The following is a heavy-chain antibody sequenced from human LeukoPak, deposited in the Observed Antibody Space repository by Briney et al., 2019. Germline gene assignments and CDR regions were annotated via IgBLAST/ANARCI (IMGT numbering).Heavy chain of an antibody. CDR1: GFTFSSYG. J-gene: IGHJ3*02. D-gene: IGHD4-17*01. CDR2: ISYDGSNK. CDR3: ARDRTSMVTIDAFDI. V-gene: IGHV3-30*03. Sequence: PGRSLRLSCAASGFTFSSYGMHWVRQAPGKGLEWVAVISYDGSNKYYADSVKGRFTISRDNSKNTLYLQMNSLRAEDTAVYYCARDRTSMVTIDAFDIWGQGTMVTVSS.